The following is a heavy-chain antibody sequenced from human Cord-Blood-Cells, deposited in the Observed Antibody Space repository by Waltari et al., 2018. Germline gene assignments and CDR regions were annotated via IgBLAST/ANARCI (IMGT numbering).Heavy chain of an antibody. D-gene: IGHD3-3*01. J-gene: IGHJ6*02. Sequence: QVQLQESGPGLVKPSETLSLTCTVSGYSISSGYYWGWIRQPPGKGLEWIGSTYHSGSTSYNPALKSRVTISVDTSKNQFSLKLSAVTAADTAVYYCARDAGQREWLLYYYYGMDVWGQGTTVTVSS. V-gene: IGHV4-38-2*02. CDR2: TYHSGST. CDR3: ARDAGQREWLLYYYYGMDV. CDR1: GYSISSGYY.